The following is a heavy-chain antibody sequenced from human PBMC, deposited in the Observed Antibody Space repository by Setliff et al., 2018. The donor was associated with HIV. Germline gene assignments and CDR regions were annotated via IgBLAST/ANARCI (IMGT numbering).Heavy chain of an antibody. CDR2: IKTDGGTT. V-gene: IGHV3-48*01. CDR1: GFTFKTYS. D-gene: IGHD3-16*01. J-gene: IGHJ4*02. Sequence: PGGSLRLSCVGSGFTFKTYSMNWVRQAPGKGLEWLSYIKTDGGTTYDADSVEGRFTISRDNAKNSLYLQMDNLTVDDTAVYFCARGRCSDAACFFDYWGQGTLV. CDR3: ARGRCSDAACFFDY.